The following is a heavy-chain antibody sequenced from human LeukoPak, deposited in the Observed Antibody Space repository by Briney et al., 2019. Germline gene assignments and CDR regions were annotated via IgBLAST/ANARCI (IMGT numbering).Heavy chain of an antibody. CDR3: ARGIVVVVAALYNWFDP. Sequence: ASEKVSCKASGYTFTSYYMHWVRQAPGKGLEWMGIINPSGGSTSYAQKFQGRVTMTRDTSTSTVYMELSSLRSEDTAVYYCARGIVVVVAALYNWFDPWGQGPLVTVSS. CDR2: INPSGGST. V-gene: IGHV1-46*01. J-gene: IGHJ5*02. D-gene: IGHD2-15*01. CDR1: GYTFTSYY.